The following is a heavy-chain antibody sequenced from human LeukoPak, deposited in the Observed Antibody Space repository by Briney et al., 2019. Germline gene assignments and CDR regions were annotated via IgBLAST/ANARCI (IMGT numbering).Heavy chain of an antibody. CDR2: IYHSGST. CDR3: ARGGKKEARYCSSTSCLRWPTRWFDP. Sequence: PSETLSLTCTVSGGSISSGGYYWSWIRQPPGKGLEWIGYIYHSGSTYYNPSLKSRVTISVDRSKNQFSLKLSSVTAADTAVYYCARGGKKEARYCSSTSCLRWPTRWFDPWGQGTLVTVSS. CDR1: GGSISSGGYY. D-gene: IGHD2-2*01. V-gene: IGHV4-30-2*01. J-gene: IGHJ5*02.